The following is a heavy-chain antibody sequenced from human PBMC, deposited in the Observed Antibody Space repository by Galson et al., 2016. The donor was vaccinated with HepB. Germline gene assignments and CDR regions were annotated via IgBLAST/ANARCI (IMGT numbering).Heavy chain of an antibody. CDR2: INSGGTT. CDR3: AKEVPNAFDP. CDR1: GFTFSGYG. J-gene: IGHJ5*02. V-gene: IGHV3-23*01. D-gene: IGHD2-8*01. Sequence: SLRLSCAASGFTFSGYGMSWVRQAPGKGLEWVPAINSGGTTFYADSVTGRSTISRDNSKNTLYLQMNSLRAEDTAVYYCAKEVPNAFDPWGQGTLVSVSS.